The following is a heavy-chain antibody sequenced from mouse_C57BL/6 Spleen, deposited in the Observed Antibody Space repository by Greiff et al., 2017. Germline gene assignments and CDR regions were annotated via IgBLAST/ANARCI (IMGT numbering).Heavy chain of an antibody. Sequence: QVQLQQPGAELVKPGASVKLSCKASGYTFTSYWMHWVKQRPGQGLEWIGMIHPNSGSTNYNEKFKSKATLTVDKSSSTAYMQLSSLTSEDSAVYYCARGLTGTSAWFAYWGQGTLVTVSA. D-gene: IGHD4-1*01. J-gene: IGHJ3*01. CDR3: ARGLTGTSAWFAY. V-gene: IGHV1-64*01. CDR2: IHPNSGST. CDR1: GYTFTSYW.